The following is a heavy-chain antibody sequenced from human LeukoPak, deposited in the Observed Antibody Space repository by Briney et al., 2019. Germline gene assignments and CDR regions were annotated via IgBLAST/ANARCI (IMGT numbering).Heavy chain of an antibody. Sequence: GGSPRLSCAASGFTFDDYGMSWVRQAPGKGLEWVSGINWNGYSTDYADSVKGRFIISRDNARNSLYLQMNSLRAEDAALYYCARGVTTTSTMSDYWGQGTLVTVSS. J-gene: IGHJ4*02. CDR2: INWNGYST. V-gene: IGHV3-20*04. CDR1: GFTFDDYG. CDR3: ARGVTTTSTMSDY. D-gene: IGHD3-10*02.